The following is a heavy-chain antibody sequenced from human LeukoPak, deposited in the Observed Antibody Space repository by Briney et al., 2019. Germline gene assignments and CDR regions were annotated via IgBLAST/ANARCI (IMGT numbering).Heavy chain of an antibody. CDR2: IKQDGSEK. V-gene: IGHV3-7*05. Sequence: GGSLRLSCAASGFTFSSYWMSWVRQAPGKGLEWVANIKQDGSEKYYVDSVKGRFTISRDNAKNSLYLQMNSLRDEDTAVYYCARTDFWSGYHRGYFDYWGQGTLVTVSS. CDR1: GFTFSSYW. CDR3: ARTDFWSGYHRGYFDY. J-gene: IGHJ4*02. D-gene: IGHD3-3*01.